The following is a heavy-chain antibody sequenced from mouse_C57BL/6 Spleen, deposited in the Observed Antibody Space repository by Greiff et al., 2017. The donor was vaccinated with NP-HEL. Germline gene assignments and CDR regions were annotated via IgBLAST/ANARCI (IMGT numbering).Heavy chain of an antibody. V-gene: IGHV1-76*01. Sequence: QVHVKQSGAELVRPGASVKLSCKASGYTFTDYYINWVKQRPGQGLEWIARIYPGSGNTYYNEKFKGKATLTAEKSSSTAYMQLSSLTSEDSAVYFCAREGSLITTVVADWYFDVWGTGTTVTVSS. D-gene: IGHD1-1*01. J-gene: IGHJ1*03. CDR2: IYPGSGNT. CDR3: AREGSLITTVVADWYFDV. CDR1: GYTFTDYY.